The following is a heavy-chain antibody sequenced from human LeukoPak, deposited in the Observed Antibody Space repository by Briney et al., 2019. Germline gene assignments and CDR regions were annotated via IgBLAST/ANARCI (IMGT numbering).Heavy chain of an antibody. CDR3: ARNQSAATLLAY. V-gene: IGHV1-18*01. CDR2: ICAYSGNT. Sequence: ASVKVSCKASGYTFTSYGISWVRQAPGQGLEWMGWICAYSGNTNYAQKLQGRATMTTATSTSTAYMEPRSLRSDDTAVYYCARNQSAATLLAYWGQGTLVTVSS. J-gene: IGHJ4*02. D-gene: IGHD2-15*01. CDR1: GYTFTSYG.